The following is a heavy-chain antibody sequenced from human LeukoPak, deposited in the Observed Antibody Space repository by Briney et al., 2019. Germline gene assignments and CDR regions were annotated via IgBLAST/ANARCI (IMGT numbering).Heavy chain of an antibody. CDR2: MSGSGGST. Sequence: GGSLRLSCAASGFTLSSYAMSWVRQAPGKGLEWVSSMSGSGGSTYYADSVKGRFTISRDNSKNILYLQMNSLRAEDTALYYCAKERYCSGGSCYSDYRGQGTLVTVSP. CDR3: AKERYCSGGSCYSDY. J-gene: IGHJ4*02. V-gene: IGHV3-23*01. CDR1: GFTLSSYA. D-gene: IGHD2-15*01.